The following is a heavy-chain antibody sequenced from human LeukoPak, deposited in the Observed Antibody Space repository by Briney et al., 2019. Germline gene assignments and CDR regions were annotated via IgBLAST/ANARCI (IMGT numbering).Heavy chain of an antibody. J-gene: IGHJ4*02. CDR3: ARGSSGSLDY. CDR1: GGSVTSYY. CDR2: IYYSGGT. D-gene: IGHD1-26*01. V-gene: IGHV4-59*08. Sequence: SETLSLTCTVSGGSVTSYYCNWVRQPPGRGLEWIGYIYYSGGTNYNPSLESRVTISLDTAKNQFSLKLRSVTAEDTAVYYCARGSSGSLDYWGQGTLVTVSS.